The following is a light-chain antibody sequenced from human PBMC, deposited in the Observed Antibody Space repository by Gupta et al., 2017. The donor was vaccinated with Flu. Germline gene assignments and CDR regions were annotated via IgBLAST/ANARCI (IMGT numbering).Light chain of an antibody. CDR1: QSLLNTGRDNY. CDR2: LGF. CDR3: MQAGQNPPHT. J-gene: IGKJ4*01. V-gene: IGKV2-28*01. Sequence: NPGDPAPTSCRLIQSLLNTGRDNYLGWYMYKPGQSPQLLIYLGFILAARVPVRCRGSGSGTEFTLRISRGEGEEIGCYYCMQAGQNPPHTFGEGTKVEIK.